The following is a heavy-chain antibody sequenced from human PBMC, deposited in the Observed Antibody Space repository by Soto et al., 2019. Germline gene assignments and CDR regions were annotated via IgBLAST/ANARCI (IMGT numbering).Heavy chain of an antibody. J-gene: IGHJ1*01. CDR3: ARGTY. Sequence: GGSLRLSCAASGFTFSNQWMSWVRQAPGKGLEWVANIKEDGSEKDYVDSVKGRFTISRDNAKSSLYLQMNSLRAEDTAVYYCARGTYWGQGTLVTVSS. V-gene: IGHV3-7*01. CDR1: GFTFSNQW. D-gene: IGHD1-1*01. CDR2: IKEDGSEK.